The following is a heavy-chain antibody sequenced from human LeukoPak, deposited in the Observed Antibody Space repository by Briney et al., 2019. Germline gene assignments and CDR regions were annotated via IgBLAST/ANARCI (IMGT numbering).Heavy chain of an antibody. J-gene: IGHJ4*02. Sequence: ASVKVSCKASGYTFTSYYMHWVRQAPGQGLEWMGIINPSGGSTSYAQKFQGRVTMTRDTSTSTVYMELSSLRPEDTAVYYCARVVPGLPSDYWGQGTLVTVSS. CDR1: GYTFTSYY. CDR3: ARVVPGLPSDY. D-gene: IGHD2-2*01. V-gene: IGHV1-46*01. CDR2: INPSGGST.